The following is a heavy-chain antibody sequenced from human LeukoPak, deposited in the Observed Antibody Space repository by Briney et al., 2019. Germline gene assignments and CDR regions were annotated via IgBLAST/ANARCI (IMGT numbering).Heavy chain of an antibody. J-gene: IGHJ3*02. V-gene: IGHV4-4*07. Sequence: SETLSLTCNVSGGSISTYYWNWIRQPAGKGLEWIGRMYGGGATRYNPSLGSRVTMSVDTSKNQVSLKLTSVTAADTAVYFCVRDQSGSGGHNNDAFDISGQGTMVVVSA. CDR3: VRDQSGSGGHNNDAFDI. CDR2: MYGGGAT. CDR1: GGSISTYY. D-gene: IGHD3-16*01.